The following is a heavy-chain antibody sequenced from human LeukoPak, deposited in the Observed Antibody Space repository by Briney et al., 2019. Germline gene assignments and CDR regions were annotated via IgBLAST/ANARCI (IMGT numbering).Heavy chain of an antibody. D-gene: IGHD3-22*01. CDR3: ARSLLTGYDSSGYSYYFDY. Sequence: SETLSLTCTVSGGSISSYYWSWIRQPAGPGLEGIGRIYTSGSTNYYPSLKSRVTMSVDTSKNQFSLKLSSVTAADTAVYYCARSLLTGYDSSGYSYYFDYWGQGTLVTVSS. CDR1: GGSISSYY. CDR2: IYTSGST. J-gene: IGHJ4*02. V-gene: IGHV4-4*07.